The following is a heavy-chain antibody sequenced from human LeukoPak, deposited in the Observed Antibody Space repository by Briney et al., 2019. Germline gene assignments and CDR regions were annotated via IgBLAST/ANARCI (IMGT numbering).Heavy chain of an antibody. V-gene: IGHV3-23*01. CDR1: GFTFSSYA. D-gene: IGHD1-26*01. CDR3: AKDEYSGSQNYGRLDY. J-gene: IGHJ4*02. CDR2: ISGSGGRT. Sequence: GGSLRLSCAASGFTFSSYAMNWVRQTPGKGLEWVSAISGSGGRTYQRDSVKGRFTISRDNSKNTLYSQMNSLRVEDTAVYYCAKDEYSGSQNYGRLDYWGQGTLVTVSS.